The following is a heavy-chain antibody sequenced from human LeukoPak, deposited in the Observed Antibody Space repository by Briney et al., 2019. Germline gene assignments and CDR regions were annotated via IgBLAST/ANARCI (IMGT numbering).Heavy chain of an antibody. J-gene: IGHJ5*02. CDR3: ARESRSGAATRRLDP. CDR1: GGSISSGGYS. V-gene: IGHV4-30-2*01. D-gene: IGHD2-15*01. Sequence: SETLSLTCAVSGGSISSGGYSWSWIRQPPGKGLEWMGYLYHSVSNYYNTSLKSGVTISVNSPKTHFTLKLSSVTAGTAAGYYCARESRSGAATRRLDPWGQGTVVTVSS. CDR2: LYHSVSN.